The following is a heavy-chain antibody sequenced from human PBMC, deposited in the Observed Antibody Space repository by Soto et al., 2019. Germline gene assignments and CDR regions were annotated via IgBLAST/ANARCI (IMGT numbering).Heavy chain of an antibody. CDR3: VKGQWDFDY. D-gene: IGHD1-26*01. CDR1: GFTFSSYG. Sequence: QGQLVESGGGVVQPGRSLRLSCAASGFTFSSYGMHWVRQAPGKGLEWVAVIAYDGGGKYYADSVKGRFTISRDNSKETMYLQMNSLRTEDTAVYYCVKGQWDFDYWGQGTLVTVSS. V-gene: IGHV3-30*18. J-gene: IGHJ4*02. CDR2: IAYDGGGK.